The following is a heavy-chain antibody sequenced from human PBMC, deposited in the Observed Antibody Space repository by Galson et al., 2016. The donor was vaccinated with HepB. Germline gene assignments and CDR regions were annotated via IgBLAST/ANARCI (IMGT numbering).Heavy chain of an antibody. Sequence: SLRLSCAASGFTFSQFAVHWVRQAPGKGLEWVAVISYDGTKEYYTDSVKGRFTVPRDDSKNTLFLQMNTLRPEDTAVCYCARDQKYSGYDFYYAMDVWGKGATVTVSS. CDR2: ISYDGTKE. CDR3: ARDQKYSGYDFYYAMDV. CDR1: GFTFSQFA. D-gene: IGHD5-12*01. J-gene: IGHJ6*04. V-gene: IGHV3-30-3*01.